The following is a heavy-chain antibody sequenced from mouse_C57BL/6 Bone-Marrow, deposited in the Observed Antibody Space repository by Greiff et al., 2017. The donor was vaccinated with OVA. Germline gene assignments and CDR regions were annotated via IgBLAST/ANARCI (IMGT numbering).Heavy chain of an antibody. V-gene: IGHV1-61*01. CDR1: GYTFTSYW. CDR2: IYPSDSET. Sequence: QVQLQQPGAELVRPGSSVKLSCKASGYTFTSYWMDWVKQRPGQGLEWIGNIYPSDSETHYNQKFKDKATLTVDKSSSTAYMQLSSLTSEDSAVYYCATANWAYWYFDVWGRGTTVTVSS. J-gene: IGHJ1*03. CDR3: ATANWAYWYFDV. D-gene: IGHD4-1*01.